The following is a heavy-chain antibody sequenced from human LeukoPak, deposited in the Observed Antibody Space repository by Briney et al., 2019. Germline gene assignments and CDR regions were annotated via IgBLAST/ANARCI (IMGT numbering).Heavy chain of an antibody. D-gene: IGHD4-17*01. J-gene: IGHJ4*02. CDR2: ISGSGSPT. CDR3: TRDYGDYAY. CDR1: GFIFSSYE. V-gene: IGHV3-48*03. Sequence: GGSLRLSCAASGFIFSSYEMNWVRQSPGKGPEWLSYISGSGSPTYYADSVKGRFTTSRDNAKNSLYLQMNSLRAEDTAIYYCTRDYGDYAYWGQGTLVTVSS.